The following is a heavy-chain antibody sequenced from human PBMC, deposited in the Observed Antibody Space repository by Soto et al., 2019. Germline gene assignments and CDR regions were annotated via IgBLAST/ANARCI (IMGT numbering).Heavy chain of an antibody. V-gene: IGHV4-30-4*01. CDR3: VRDIGYCSGGSCLAGPDWFDP. CDR1: GGSISSGDYY. Sequence: PSETLSLTCTVSGGSISSGDYYWSWIRQPPGKGLEWIGYIYYSGSTYYNPSLKSRVTISVDTSKNQFSLKLSSVTAADTAVYYCVRDIGYCSGGSCLAGPDWFDPWGQGTLAPV. D-gene: IGHD2-15*01. CDR2: IYYSGST. J-gene: IGHJ5*02.